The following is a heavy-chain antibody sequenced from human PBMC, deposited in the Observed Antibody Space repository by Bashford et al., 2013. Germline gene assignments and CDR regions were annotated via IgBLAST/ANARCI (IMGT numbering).Heavy chain of an antibody. Sequence: GGSLRLSCAASGFILSTYDMHWVRQAPGKGLEWVAVISYDGSTKDYADSVKGRFTISRDNSKNTLYLQMNSLRAEDTAVYYCAKRTHSYSSGYYLDFDYVGPREFWSPSPQ. J-gene: IGHJ4*02. D-gene: IGHD3-22*01. CDR2: ISYDGSTK. CDR3: AKRTHSYSSGYYLDFDY. V-gene: IGHV3-30*18. CDR1: GFILSTYD.